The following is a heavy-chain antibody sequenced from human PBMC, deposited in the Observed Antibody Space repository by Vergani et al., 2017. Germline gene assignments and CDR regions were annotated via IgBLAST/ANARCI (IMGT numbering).Heavy chain of an antibody. CDR1: GRSFSGYY. CDR2: INHSGST. V-gene: IGHV4-34*01. CDR3: ARGMFIYGMDV. Sequence: QVQLQQWGAGLLKPSETLSLTCAVYGRSFSGYYWSWIRQPPGKGLEWIGEINHSGSTNYNPSLKSRVTISVDTSKNQFSLKLSSVTAADTAVYYCARGMFIYGMDVWGQGTTVTVSS. J-gene: IGHJ6*02. D-gene: IGHD3-10*02.